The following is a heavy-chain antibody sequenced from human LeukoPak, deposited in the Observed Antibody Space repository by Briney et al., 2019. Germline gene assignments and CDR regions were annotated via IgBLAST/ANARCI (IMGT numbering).Heavy chain of an antibody. Sequence: GGSLGLSCAASGFTFSSYAMSWVRQAPGKGLEWVSVISGSGGSTYYADSVKGRFTISRDNSKNTLYLQMNSLRAEDTAVYYCAKDANEYRENDSWGQGTLVTVSS. D-gene: IGHD2-8*01. CDR3: AKDANEYRENDS. CDR1: GFTFSSYA. J-gene: IGHJ4*02. V-gene: IGHV3-23*01. CDR2: ISGSGGST.